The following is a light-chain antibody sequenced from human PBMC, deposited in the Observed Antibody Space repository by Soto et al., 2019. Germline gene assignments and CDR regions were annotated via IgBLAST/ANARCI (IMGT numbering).Light chain of an antibody. J-gene: IGLJ1*01. Sequence: QCALTQPASVSGSPGQSITISCPGTSSDVGGYNYVSWYQQHPGKAPKLMIYDVSNRPSEVSNRFSGSKSGNTASLTISGLQSKDGADSSCSKNTSSSPYVSGTGTKAPV. CDR1: SSDVGGYNY. V-gene: IGLV2-14*01. CDR2: DVS. CDR3: SKNTSSSPYV.